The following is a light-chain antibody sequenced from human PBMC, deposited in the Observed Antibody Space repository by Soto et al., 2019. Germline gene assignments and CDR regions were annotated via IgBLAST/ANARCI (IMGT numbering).Light chain of an antibody. CDR3: QQRKGYPIT. V-gene: IGKV1-9*01. CDR1: EDIRSY. CDR2: TAS. Sequence: DIPLTQSPSVLSASIGDRVTITCGASEDIRSYLAWYQQKPGKAPNLLIHTASTLQGGVPSRFSGSGSGTEFTLTISSLQPEDVATYYCQQRKGYPITFGQGTRLEIK. J-gene: IGKJ5*01.